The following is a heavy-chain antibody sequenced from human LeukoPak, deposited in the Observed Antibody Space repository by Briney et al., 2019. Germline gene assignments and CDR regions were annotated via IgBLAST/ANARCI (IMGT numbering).Heavy chain of an antibody. D-gene: IGHD6-13*01. J-gene: IGHJ4*02. Sequence: SETLSLTCTVSGGSISSYYWSWIRQPPGKGLEWIGYIFYSGSTNYNPSLKSRVTISVDTSKNQFSLKLSSVTAADTAVCYCARHMYSTSPYFDYWAQGTLVTVSS. CDR2: IFYSGST. CDR3: ARHMYSTSPYFDY. CDR1: GGSISSYY. V-gene: IGHV4-59*08.